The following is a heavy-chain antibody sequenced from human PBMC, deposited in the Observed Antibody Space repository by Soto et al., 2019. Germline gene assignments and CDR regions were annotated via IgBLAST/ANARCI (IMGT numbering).Heavy chain of an antibody. CDR2: TYHSGNP. V-gene: IGHV4-30-2*05. Sequence: SETLSLTCDVSGDTISTGGYTWAWIRQPPGKALEWIGHTYHSGNPYYNPSLKSRVTISVDTSKNQFSLKLSSVTAADTAVYYCAREYNWNDVGLDYWGQGTLVTVSS. D-gene: IGHD1-1*01. J-gene: IGHJ4*02. CDR3: AREYNWNDVGLDY. CDR1: GDTISTGGYT.